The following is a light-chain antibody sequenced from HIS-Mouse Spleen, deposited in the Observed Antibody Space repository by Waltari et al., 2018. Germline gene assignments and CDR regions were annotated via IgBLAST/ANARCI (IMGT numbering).Light chain of an antibody. V-gene: IGLV2-11*01. J-gene: IGLJ2*01. CDR2: DVS. Sequence: QSALTQPASVSGSPGQSITLPCTGTSTDVGSYNLVSWYQQHPGKAPKLMIYDVSKRPSGVPDRFSGSKSGNTASLTISGLQAEDEADYYCCSYAGSYTLVFGGGTKLTVL. CDR3: CSYAGSYTLV. CDR1: STDVGSYNL.